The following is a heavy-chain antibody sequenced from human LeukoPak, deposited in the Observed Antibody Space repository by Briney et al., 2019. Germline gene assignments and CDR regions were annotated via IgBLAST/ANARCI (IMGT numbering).Heavy chain of an antibody. J-gene: IGHJ6*03. V-gene: IGHV1-69*05. Sequence: SVKVSCKASGGTFSSYAISWVRQAPGQGLEWMGGIIPIFGTANYAQKFLGRVTITTDESTSTAYMELSSLRSEDTAVYYCARGIAARPNYYYYYMDVWGKGTTVTVSS. CDR1: GGTFSSYA. D-gene: IGHD6-6*01. CDR3: ARGIAARPNYYYYYMDV. CDR2: IIPIFGTA.